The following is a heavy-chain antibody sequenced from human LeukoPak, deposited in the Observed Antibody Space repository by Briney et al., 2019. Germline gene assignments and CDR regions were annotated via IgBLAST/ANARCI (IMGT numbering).Heavy chain of an antibody. J-gene: IGHJ4*02. CDR3: ARDPSIYYFDY. CDR2: ISYDGSNK. CDR1: GVTFSSYA. V-gene: IGHV3-30-3*01. Sequence: PGGSLRLSCAASGVTFSSYAMHWFRQAPGKGLEWVAVISYDGSNKYYADSVKGRFTISRDNSKNTLYLQMNSLRAEDTAVYYCARDPSIYYFDYWGQGTLVTVSS.